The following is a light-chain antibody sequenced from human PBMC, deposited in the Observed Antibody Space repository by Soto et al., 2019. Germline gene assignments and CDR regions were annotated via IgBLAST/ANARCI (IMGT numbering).Light chain of an antibody. CDR2: GAS. V-gene: IGKV3D-15*01. CDR1: QTVTRSY. Sequence: IVLTQSPATLSLSPGERATLSCRASQTVTRSYLAWYQQKPGQAPRLLIYGASTRATGIPARFSGSGSGTEFTLTISSLQSEDFAVYYCQQYNNWPRTFGQGTKVDIK. J-gene: IGKJ1*01. CDR3: QQYNNWPRT.